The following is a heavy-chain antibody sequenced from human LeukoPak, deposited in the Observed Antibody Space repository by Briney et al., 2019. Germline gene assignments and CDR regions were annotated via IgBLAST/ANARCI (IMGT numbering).Heavy chain of an antibody. D-gene: IGHD7-27*01. CDR2: ISSSSSYI. Sequence: GGSLRLSCAASGFTFSSYSMNWVRQAPGKGLEWVSSISSSSSYIYYADSVKGRFTIPRDNAKNSLYLQMNSLRAEDTAVYYCARDLPLSNWGSIFDYWGLGTLVTVSS. CDR1: GFTFSSYS. CDR3: ARDLPLSNWGSIFDY. V-gene: IGHV3-21*01. J-gene: IGHJ4*02.